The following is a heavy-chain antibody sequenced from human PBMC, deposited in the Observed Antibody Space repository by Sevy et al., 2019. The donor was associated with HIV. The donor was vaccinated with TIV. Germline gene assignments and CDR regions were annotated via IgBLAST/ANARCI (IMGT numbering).Heavy chain of an antibody. Sequence: SETLSLTCAVYGGSFSGYYWSWIRQPPGKGLEWIGEINHSGSTTYNPSLKSRVTISVDTSKNQFSLKLSSVTAADTAVYYCASVTFGGVIVTQIFDYWGQGTLVTVSS. CDR1: GGSFSGYY. CDR2: INHSGST. CDR3: ASVTFGGVIVTQIFDY. J-gene: IGHJ4*02. V-gene: IGHV4-34*01. D-gene: IGHD3-16*02.